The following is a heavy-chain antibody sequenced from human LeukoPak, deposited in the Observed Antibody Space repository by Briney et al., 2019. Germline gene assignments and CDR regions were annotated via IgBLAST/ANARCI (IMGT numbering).Heavy chain of an antibody. CDR2: IRYDGSNK. CDR1: GFTFSSYG. CDR3: ARDLFSGSYDWFDP. J-gene: IGHJ5*02. Sequence: GGSLRLSCAASGFTFSSYGMHWVRQAPGKGLEWVAFIRYDGSNKYYADSVKGRFTISRDNSKNTLYLQMNSLRAEDTAVYYCARDLFSGSYDWFDPWGQGTLVTVSS. V-gene: IGHV3-30*02. D-gene: IGHD1-26*01.